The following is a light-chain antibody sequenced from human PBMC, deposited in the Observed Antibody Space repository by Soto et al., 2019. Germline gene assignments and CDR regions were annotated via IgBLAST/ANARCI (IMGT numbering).Light chain of an antibody. Sequence: EIVLTQSPATLSSFPGDRVTLSCRASQAVNTRLAWYQHKPGQAPRLLIHLTSNRAAGIPARFSGSGSGTDFTLTISDVQPEDFAVDYCHQRQSWPRTFGQGTKVDIK. CDR1: QAVNTR. CDR2: LTS. CDR3: HQRQSWPRT. V-gene: IGKV3-11*01. J-gene: IGKJ1*01.